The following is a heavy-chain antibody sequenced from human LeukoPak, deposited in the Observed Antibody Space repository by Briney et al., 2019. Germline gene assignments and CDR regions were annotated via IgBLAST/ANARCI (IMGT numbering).Heavy chain of an antibody. J-gene: IGHJ4*02. CDR2: IHYSGTT. Sequence: SETLSLTCTVSADSISSRYCSWIRQPPGKGLEWIGYIHYSGTTNYNPSLKSRVTISVDTSKKQFSLKLKSVTAADTSVYYCANLHYVSSGSNFDYWGQGTLVTVSS. D-gene: IGHD3-22*01. V-gene: IGHV4-59*11. CDR3: ANLHYVSSGSNFDY. CDR1: ADSISSRY.